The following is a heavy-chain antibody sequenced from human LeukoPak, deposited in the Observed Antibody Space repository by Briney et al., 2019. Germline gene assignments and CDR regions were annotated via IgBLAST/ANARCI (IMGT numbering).Heavy chain of an antibody. CDR1: GFTFSSYG. V-gene: IGHV3-30*02. CDR2: IRYDGSDK. D-gene: IGHD1-1*01. CDR3: ARKKYNWNDFVDY. J-gene: IGHJ4*02. Sequence: GGTLRLSCAASGFTFSSYGMSWVRQAPGKGLKWVAFIRYDGSDKYYGDSVKGRFIISRDNSMNTLYLQMNSLRSDDTAVYYCARKKYNWNDFVDYWGQGTLVTVSS.